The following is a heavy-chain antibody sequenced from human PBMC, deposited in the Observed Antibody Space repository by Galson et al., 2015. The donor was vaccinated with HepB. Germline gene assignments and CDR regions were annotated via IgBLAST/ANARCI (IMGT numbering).Heavy chain of an antibody. Sequence: QSGAEVKKPGESLRISCKGSGYSFTSYWISWVRQMPGKGLEWMGRIDPSDSYTNYSPSFQGHVTISADKSISTAYLQWSSLKASDTAMYYCARQLPGIAAAGNWFDPWGQGTLVTVSS. D-gene: IGHD6-13*01. J-gene: IGHJ5*02. CDR2: IDPSDSYT. CDR3: ARQLPGIAAAGNWFDP. CDR1: GYSFTSYW. V-gene: IGHV5-10-1*01.